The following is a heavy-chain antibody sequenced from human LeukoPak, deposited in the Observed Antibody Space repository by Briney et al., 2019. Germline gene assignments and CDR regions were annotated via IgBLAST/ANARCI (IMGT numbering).Heavy chain of an antibody. Sequence: KPSETLSLTCTVSGGSISSSSYYWGWIRQPPGKGLEWVGSFYYSGSTYYNPSLKSRVTTSVDTSKNQFSLKLTSVTAADTAVYYCATGYDSGSSYGMDVWGQGTTVTVSS. J-gene: IGHJ6*02. D-gene: IGHD3-10*01. CDR1: GGSISSSSYY. CDR3: ATGYDSGSSYGMDV. CDR2: FYYSGST. V-gene: IGHV4-39*07.